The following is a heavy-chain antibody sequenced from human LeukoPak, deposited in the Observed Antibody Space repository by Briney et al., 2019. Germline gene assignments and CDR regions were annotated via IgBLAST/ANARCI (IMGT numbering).Heavy chain of an antibody. Sequence: SETLSLTCTVSGGSISSSSYYWGWIRQPPGKGLEWIGNIYYSGSTYYNPSLKSRVTISVDTSKNQFSLKLSSVTAADTAVYYCARDQGRWLVRTFDYWGQGTLVTVSS. J-gene: IGHJ4*02. D-gene: IGHD6-19*01. V-gene: IGHV4-39*07. CDR1: GGSISSSSYY. CDR3: ARDQGRWLVRTFDY. CDR2: IYYSGST.